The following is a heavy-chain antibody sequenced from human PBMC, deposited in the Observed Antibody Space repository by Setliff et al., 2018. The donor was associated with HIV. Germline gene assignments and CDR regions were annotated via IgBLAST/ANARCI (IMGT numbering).Heavy chain of an antibody. CDR1: Y. D-gene: IGHD5-12*01. CDR2: INQYGST. V-gene: IGHV4-34*01. CDR3: ARGRDGYNPYYFDY. Sequence: YWTWIRQSPGKGLEWIGEINQYGSTNYNPSLKSRVTISVDTSKNQFSLKLNSVTAADTAVYYCARGRDGYNPYYFDYWGQGTLVTVSS. J-gene: IGHJ4*02.